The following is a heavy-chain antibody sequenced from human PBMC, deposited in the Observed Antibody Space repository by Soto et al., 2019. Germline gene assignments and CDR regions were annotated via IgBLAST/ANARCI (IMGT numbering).Heavy chain of an antibody. J-gene: IGHJ4*02. CDR2: GSNTGNT. CDR1: GGSLASGGYW. D-gene: IGHD1-1*01. V-gene: IGHV4-31*03. Sequence: QVQLQQSGPGLMQPSQTLSLTCTDSGGSLASGGYWWSWLRQHPWRRLEWIAFGSNTGNTQYNPSLKSRVNTPVDTSTKQFSLKLSSVTVADTAVYCCARGTLVWGQGTLVNVSS. CDR3: ARGTLV.